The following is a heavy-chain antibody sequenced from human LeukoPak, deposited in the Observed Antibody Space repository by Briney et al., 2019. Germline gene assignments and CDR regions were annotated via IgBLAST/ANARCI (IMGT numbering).Heavy chain of an antibody. Sequence: GRSLRLSCAASGFTFSSYGMHWVRQAPGKGPEWVAVISYDGSNKYYADSVKGRFTISRDNSKNTLYLQMNSLRAEDTAVYYCAKAESGWETDGFDIWGQGTMVTVSS. J-gene: IGHJ3*02. D-gene: IGHD6-19*01. CDR3: AKAESGWETDGFDI. V-gene: IGHV3-30*18. CDR1: GFTFSSYG. CDR2: ISYDGSNK.